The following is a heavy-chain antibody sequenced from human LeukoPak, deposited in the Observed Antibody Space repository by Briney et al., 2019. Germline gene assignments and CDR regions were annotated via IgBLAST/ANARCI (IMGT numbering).Heavy chain of an antibody. CDR2: IYSGGST. CDR1: GFTFSTYN. CDR3: ATEIYYYDSSGYYHLDY. D-gene: IGHD3-22*01. V-gene: IGHV3-53*01. J-gene: IGHJ4*02. Sequence: GGSLRLSCAASGFTFSTYNMNWVRQAPGKGLEWVSVIYSGGSTYNADSVKGRFTISRDNSKNTLYLQMNSLRAEDTAVYYCATEIYYYDSSGYYHLDYWGQGTLVTVSS.